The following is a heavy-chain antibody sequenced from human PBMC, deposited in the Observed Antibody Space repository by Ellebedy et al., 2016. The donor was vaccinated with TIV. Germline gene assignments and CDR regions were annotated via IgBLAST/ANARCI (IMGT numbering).Heavy chain of an antibody. D-gene: IGHD1-7*01. J-gene: IGHJ5*02. CDR2: ITAANGNT. CDR3: ALNLETGTSWFDP. Sequence: AASVKVSCTVSGYTVTELSMHWVSQAPGHRLEWMGWITAANGNTKYSQKFQGRVTITRDTSASTAYMELSSLRSEDTAVYFCALNLETGTSWFDPWGQGTLVTVSS. CDR1: GYTVTELS. V-gene: IGHV1-3*01.